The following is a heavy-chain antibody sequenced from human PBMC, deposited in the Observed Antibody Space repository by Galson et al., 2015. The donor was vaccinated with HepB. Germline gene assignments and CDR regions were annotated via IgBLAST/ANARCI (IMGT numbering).Heavy chain of an antibody. V-gene: IGHV3-15*01. CDR2: IKSKTDGGTT. CDR1: GFTFSNAW. J-gene: IGHJ6*02. CDR3: TTLQGSGKYYYGMDV. D-gene: IGHD3-10*01. Sequence: SLRLSCAASGFTFSNAWMSWVRQAPGKGLEWVGRIKSKTDGGTTDYAAPVKGRFTISRDDSKNTLYLQMNSLKTEDTAVYYCTTLQGSGKYYYGMDVWGQGTTVTVSS.